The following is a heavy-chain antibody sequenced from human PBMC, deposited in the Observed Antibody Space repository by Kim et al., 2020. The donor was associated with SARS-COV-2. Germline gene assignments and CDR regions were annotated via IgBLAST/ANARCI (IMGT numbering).Heavy chain of an antibody. CDR1: GFSLSTSGMC. CDR3: ARIRYFDWLTHRGVCTWGDGTPLSLSPESPSAPPRFPPVSCEKAPSATGRVA. CDR2: IDWDDDK. J-gene: IGHJ5*01. D-gene: IGHD3-9*01. V-gene: IGHV2-70*01. Sequence: SGPTLVNPTQTLTLTCTFSGFSLSTSGMCVSWIRQPPGQALEWLALIDWDDDKYYSTSLKTRLTISKDTSKNQVVLTMTNMDPVDTATYYCARIRYFDWLTHRGVCTWGDGTPLSLSPESPSAPPRFPPVSCEKAPSATGRVAWG.